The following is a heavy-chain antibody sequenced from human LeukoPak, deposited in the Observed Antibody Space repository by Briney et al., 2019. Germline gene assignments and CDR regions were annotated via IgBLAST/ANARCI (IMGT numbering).Heavy chain of an antibody. CDR1: GGSISSAGYY. Sequence: SQTLSLTCTVSGGSISSAGYYWSWIRQPPGKGLEWIGYIYHSGSTYYNPSLKSRVTISVDRSKNQFSLNVSSVTAADTAVYYCARSADLDYYDSSGYVYFDYWGQGTLVTVSS. CDR2: IYHSGST. V-gene: IGHV4-30-2*01. J-gene: IGHJ4*02. D-gene: IGHD3-22*01. CDR3: ARSADLDYYDSSGYVYFDY.